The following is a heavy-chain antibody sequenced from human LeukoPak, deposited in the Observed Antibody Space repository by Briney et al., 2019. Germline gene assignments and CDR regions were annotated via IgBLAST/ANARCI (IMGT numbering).Heavy chain of an antibody. V-gene: IGHV1-18*01. J-gene: IGHJ6*02. Sequence: ASVKVSCKASGYTFTSYGISWVRQAPGQGLEWMGWISAYNGNTNYAQKLQGRVTMTTDTSTSTAYMELRSLRSDDTAVYYCARFHGSGSYPLYYYYGMDVWGQGTTVTVSS. D-gene: IGHD3-10*01. CDR2: ISAYNGNT. CDR3: ARFHGSGSYPLYYYYGMDV. CDR1: GYTFTSYG.